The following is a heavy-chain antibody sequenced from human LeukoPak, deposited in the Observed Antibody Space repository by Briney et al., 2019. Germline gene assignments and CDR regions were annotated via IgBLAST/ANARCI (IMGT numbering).Heavy chain of an antibody. V-gene: IGHV3-73*01. CDR1: GFTFSSYW. Sequence: GGSLRLSCAASGFTFSSYWMSWVRQASGKGLEWVGRIKDKPNSYATAYAASVRGRFTISRDDSKKTAYLQMNSLKTEDTAVYYCTRLRNINCSGGSCYFDYWGPGTLVTVSS. CDR3: TRLRNINCSGGSCYFDY. J-gene: IGHJ4*02. CDR2: IKDKPNSYAT. D-gene: IGHD2-15*01.